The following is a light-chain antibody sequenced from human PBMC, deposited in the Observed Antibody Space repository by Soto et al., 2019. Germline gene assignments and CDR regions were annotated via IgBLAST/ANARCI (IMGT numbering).Light chain of an antibody. J-gene: IGKJ5*01. CDR2: DAS. Sequence: LTHSPATLSLSPGERATFSCTASQGISTYISWYQQKPGHPPSLLLFDASRRATGIPPRFSGGGFGTQFTLTINNLEPDDFAVYYCQQRGESFGPGTRLEIK. V-gene: IGKV3D-11*01. CDR3: QQRGES. CDR1: QGISTY.